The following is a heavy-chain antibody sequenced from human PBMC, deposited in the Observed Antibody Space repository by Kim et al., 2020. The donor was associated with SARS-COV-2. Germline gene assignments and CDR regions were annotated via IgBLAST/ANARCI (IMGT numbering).Heavy chain of an antibody. CDR3: ARHAGELLHYGMDV. CDR2: IDPSDSYT. J-gene: IGHJ6*02. D-gene: IGHD1-26*01. Sequence: GESLKISCKGSGYSFTSYWISWVRQMPGKGLEWMGRIDPSDSYTNYSPSFQGHVTISADKSISTAYLQWSSLKASDTAMHYCARHAGELLHYGMDVWGQGTTVTVSS. CDR1: GYSFTSYW. V-gene: IGHV5-10-1*01.